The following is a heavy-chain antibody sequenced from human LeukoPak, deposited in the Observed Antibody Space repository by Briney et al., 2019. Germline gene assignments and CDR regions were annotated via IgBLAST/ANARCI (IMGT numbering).Heavy chain of an antibody. J-gene: IGHJ4*02. D-gene: IGHD1-1*01. CDR1: GFTFSNYA. CDR3: PKDETEAGWGTAFAY. Sequence: PGGSLRLSCAASGFTFSNYAMNSVRQALGKGLEWVSTISGSGGSTYYADSVKGRFTISTDNSKNTVYLQMKSLRAADTAVYYCPKDETEAGWGTAFAYWGQGTLVSVSS. CDR2: ISGSGGST. V-gene: IGHV3-23*01.